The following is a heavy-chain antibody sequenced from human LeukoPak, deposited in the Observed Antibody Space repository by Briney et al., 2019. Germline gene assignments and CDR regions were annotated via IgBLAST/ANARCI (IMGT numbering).Heavy chain of an antibody. CDR1: GFTFSSYG. J-gene: IGHJ3*02. D-gene: IGHD5-18*01. CDR2: ISYDGSNK. Sequence: GGSLRLSCAASGFTFSSYGMHWVRQAPGKGLEWVAVISYDGSNKYYADSVKGRFTISRDNSKNTLYLQMNSLRAEDTAVYYCAKLRFVGYSYGSDAFDIWGQGTMVTVSS. CDR3: AKLRFVGYSYGSDAFDI. V-gene: IGHV3-30*18.